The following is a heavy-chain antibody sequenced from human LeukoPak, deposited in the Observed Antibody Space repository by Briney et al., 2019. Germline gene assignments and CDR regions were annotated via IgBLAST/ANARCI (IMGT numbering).Heavy chain of an antibody. Sequence: SQTLSLTCTVSGGSISSGSYYWSWIRQPAGKGLEWIGRIYTSGSTNYNPSLKSRVTISVDTSKNQFSLKLSSVTAADTAVYYCARDRSGYDWSYYYYYMDVWGKGTTVTVSS. D-gene: IGHD5-12*01. CDR2: IYTSGST. CDR1: GGSISSGSYY. CDR3: ARDRSGYDWSYYYYYMDV. V-gene: IGHV4-61*02. J-gene: IGHJ6*03.